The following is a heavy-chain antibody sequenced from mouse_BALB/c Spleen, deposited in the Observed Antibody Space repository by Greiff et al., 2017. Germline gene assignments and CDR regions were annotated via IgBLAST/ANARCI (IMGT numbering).Heavy chain of an antibody. J-gene: IGHJ2*01. V-gene: IGHV1S22*01. CDR1: GYTFTSYW. Sequence: LQQPGSELVRPGASVKLSCKASGYTFTSYWMHWVKQRPGQGLEWIGNIYPGSGSTNYDEKFKSKATLTVDTSSSTAYMQLSSLTSEDSAVYYCTRSGTNWDYFDYWGQGTTLTVSS. CDR2: IYPGSGST. D-gene: IGHD4-1*01. CDR3: TRSGTNWDYFDY.